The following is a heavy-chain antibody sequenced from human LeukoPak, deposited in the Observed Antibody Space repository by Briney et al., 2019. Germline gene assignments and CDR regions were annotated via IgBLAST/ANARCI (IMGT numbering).Heavy chain of an antibody. V-gene: IGHV3-43D*03. CDR2: ISWDGGST. J-gene: IGHJ6*03. D-gene: IGHD2-15*01. CDR1: GFTFDDYA. Sequence: PGESLRLSCAASGFTFDDYAMHWVRQAPGKGLEWVSLISWDGGSTYYADSVKGRFTISRDNSKNSLYLQMNSLRAEDTALYYCAKDACSGGKGCYMDVWGKGTTVTVSS. CDR3: AKDACSGGKGCYMDV.